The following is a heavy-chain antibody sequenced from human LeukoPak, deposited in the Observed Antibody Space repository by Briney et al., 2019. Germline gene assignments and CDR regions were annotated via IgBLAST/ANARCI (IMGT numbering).Heavy chain of an antibody. CDR3: ARGYLDHTLRYYFDY. CDR1: GYTFTGYY. Sequence: GASVKVSCKASGYTFTGYYIHWVRQAPGQGLEWMGWINPNSGGTNYAQQFQGRITMTRDRSISTAYMELSRLRSDDTAMYYCARGYLDHTLRYYFDYWGQGTLVTVSS. V-gene: IGHV1-2*02. D-gene: IGHD1-14*01. CDR2: INPNSGGT. J-gene: IGHJ4*02.